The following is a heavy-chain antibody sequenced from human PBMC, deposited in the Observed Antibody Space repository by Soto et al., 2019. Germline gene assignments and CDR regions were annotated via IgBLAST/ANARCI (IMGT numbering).Heavy chain of an antibody. CDR1: GFTFSSYS. Sequence: GGSLRLSCAASGFTFSSYSMNWVRQAPGKGLEWVSSISSSSSYIYYADSVKGRFTISRDNAKNSLYLQMNSLRAEDTAVFYCARDCFSGYSGYDSDYWGQGTLVTVAS. J-gene: IGHJ4*02. V-gene: IGHV3-21*01. CDR2: ISSSSSYI. D-gene: IGHD5-12*01. CDR3: ARDCFSGYSGYDSDY.